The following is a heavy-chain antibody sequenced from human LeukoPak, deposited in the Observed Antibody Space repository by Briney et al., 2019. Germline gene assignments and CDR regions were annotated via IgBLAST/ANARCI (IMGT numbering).Heavy chain of an antibody. CDR2: ISGSGGST. CDR1: GFTFTSYA. Sequence: SGGSLRLSCAASGFTFTSYAMRWLRQAPGKGLEWVSSISGSGGSTYYADSVKGRFTISRDNSKNTLYLQMNSLRAEDTAVYYCAKDLPNPGTSRHFQYWGQGTLVTVSS. CDR3: AKDLPNPGTSRHFQY. D-gene: IGHD2-8*01. V-gene: IGHV3-23*01. J-gene: IGHJ1*01.